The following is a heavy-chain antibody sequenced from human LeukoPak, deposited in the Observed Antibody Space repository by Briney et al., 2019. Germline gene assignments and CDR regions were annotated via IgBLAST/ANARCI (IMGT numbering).Heavy chain of an antibody. J-gene: IGHJ3*02. D-gene: IGHD2-2*01. CDR2: INPSGGST. CDR3: ARDGNEGYCSSTSCYVTAFDI. V-gene: IGHV1-46*01. CDR1: GYTFTSYY. Sequence: ASVKVSCKASGYTFTSYYMHWVRQAPGQGLEWMGIINPSGGSTSYAQKFQGRVTMTRDMSTSTVYMELSSLRSEDTAVYYCARDGNEGYCSSTSCYVTAFDIWDQGAVVTVSS.